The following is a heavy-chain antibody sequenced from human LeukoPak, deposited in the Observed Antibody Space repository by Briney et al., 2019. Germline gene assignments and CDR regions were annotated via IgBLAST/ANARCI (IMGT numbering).Heavy chain of an antibody. CDR3: ARAVHNNDKYYFDY. J-gene: IGHJ4*02. CDR1: GFTHSVHY. CDR2: TRSKANSNNT. D-gene: IGHD1-14*01. Sequence: GGSVRLSCAASGFTHSVHYMDWPRDAPGKGLEWVGRTRSKANSNNTEYAASVKGRFTISRDDSKNTLYLQMNSLKTEDTAVYYCARAVHNNDKYYFDYWGQGTLVTVSS. V-gene: IGHV3-72*01.